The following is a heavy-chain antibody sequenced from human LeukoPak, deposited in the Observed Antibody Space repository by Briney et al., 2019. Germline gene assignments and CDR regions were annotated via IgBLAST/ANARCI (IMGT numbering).Heavy chain of an antibody. D-gene: IGHD6-19*01. Sequence: GGSLRLSCAASGFTFSSYAMHWVRQAPGKGLEWVAVISYDGSNKYYADSVKGRFTISRDNSKNTLYLQMNSLRAEDTAVYYCARDLGGWPFDYWGQGTLVTVSS. J-gene: IGHJ4*02. CDR2: ISYDGSNK. CDR1: GFTFSSYA. CDR3: ARDLGGWPFDY. V-gene: IGHV3-30-3*01.